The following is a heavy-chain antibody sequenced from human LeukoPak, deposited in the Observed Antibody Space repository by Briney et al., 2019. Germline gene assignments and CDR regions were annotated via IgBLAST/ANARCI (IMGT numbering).Heavy chain of an antibody. CDR1: GTSIKTYY. Sequence: SETLSLTCNVTGTSIKTYYWSWIRQPPGKGLEWIGYIFDRGTTNYNPSLESRVTISAETSKNQFSLKLSSVTAADTAVYYCARASSDCSSTSCYSMGVPLFDLWGRGTLVTVSS. CDR2: IFDRGTT. V-gene: IGHV4-59*01. CDR3: ARASSDCSSTSCYSMGVPLFDL. D-gene: IGHD2-2*01. J-gene: IGHJ2*01.